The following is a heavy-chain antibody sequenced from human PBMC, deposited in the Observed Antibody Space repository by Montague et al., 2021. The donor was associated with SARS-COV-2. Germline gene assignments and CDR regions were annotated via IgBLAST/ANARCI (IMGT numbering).Heavy chain of an antibody. D-gene: IGHD3-3*01. CDR1: GFTFSSYE. CDR3: ARGGTYYDFWSGYRNYYYGMDV. J-gene: IGHJ6*02. CDR2: ISSSGSTI. Sequence: RSLSLAASGFTFSSYEMNWVRQAPGKGLEWASYISSSGSTIYYADSVKGRFTIPRDNAKNSLYLQMNSLRAEDTAVYYCARGGTYYDFWSGYRNYYYGMDVWGQGTTVTVSS. V-gene: IGHV3-48*03.